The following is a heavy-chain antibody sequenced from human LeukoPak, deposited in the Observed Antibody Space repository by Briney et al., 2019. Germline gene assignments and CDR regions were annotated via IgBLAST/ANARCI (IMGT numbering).Heavy chain of an antibody. Sequence: SETLSLTCTVSGVSLSSYCWSWLRQPPGKGLEWVGYIYFGGSTNYNPSLKSRVTISVDTSNNQFSLKLNSVTGADTAVYYCARGGNWLHIDYWGQGTLVTVSS. CDR3: ARGGNWLHIDY. V-gene: IGHV4-59*01. CDR1: GVSLSSYC. CDR2: IYFGGST. J-gene: IGHJ4*02. D-gene: IGHD5-24*01.